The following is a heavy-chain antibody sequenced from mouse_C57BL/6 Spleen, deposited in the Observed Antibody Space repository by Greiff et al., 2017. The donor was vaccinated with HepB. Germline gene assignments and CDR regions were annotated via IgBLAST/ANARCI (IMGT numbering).Heavy chain of an antibody. CDR1: GYTFTSYW. Sequence: VQPQQPGAELVRPGSSVKLSCKASGYTFTSYWMDWVKQRPGQGLEWIGNIYPSDSETHYNQKFKDKATLTVDKSSSTAYMQLSSLTSEDSAVYYCARGGNYGENFDYWGQGTTLTVSS. CDR3: ARGGNYGENFDY. CDR2: IYPSDSET. D-gene: IGHD2-1*01. J-gene: IGHJ2*01. V-gene: IGHV1-61*01.